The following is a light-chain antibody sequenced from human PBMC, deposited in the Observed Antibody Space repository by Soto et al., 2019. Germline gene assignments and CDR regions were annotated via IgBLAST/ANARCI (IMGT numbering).Light chain of an antibody. V-gene: IGKV3-11*01. Sequence: EIVLTQSPATLSLSPGERATLSCRASQRVSSYLAWYQQKPGQAPRLLIYDASNRATGIPARVSGSGSGTDFTLAISSLEPEDFALYYCQQRSNWPRGTFGQGTKLEIK. CDR2: DAS. CDR3: QQRSNWPRGT. J-gene: IGKJ2*01. CDR1: QRVSSY.